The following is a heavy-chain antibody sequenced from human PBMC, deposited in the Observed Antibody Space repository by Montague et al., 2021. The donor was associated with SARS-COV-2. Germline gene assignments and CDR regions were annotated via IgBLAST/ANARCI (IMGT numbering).Heavy chain of an antibody. Sequence: SETLSLTCAVSGGSFSSYYWSWIRQPPEKGLEWIGEINQSGRTNNNPSLKSRVSISVDTSKNQFSLKLSSVTAADTAVYYCARRGSLVCEDTESAELDYWGQGILVIVSS. CDR3: ARRGSLVCEDTESAELDY. CDR2: INQSGRT. D-gene: IGHD1-26*01. V-gene: IGHV4-34*01. CDR1: GGSFSSYY. J-gene: IGHJ4*02.